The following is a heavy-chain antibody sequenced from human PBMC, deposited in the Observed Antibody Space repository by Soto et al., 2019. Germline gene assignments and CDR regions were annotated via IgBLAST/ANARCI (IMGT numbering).Heavy chain of an antibody. CDR2: IYYSGST. CDR3: ARGPPVRNRYLDY. D-gene: IGHD3-10*02. Sequence: SETLSLTCTVSGGSISSYYWSWIRQPPGKGLEWIGYIYYSGSTNYNPSLKSRVTISVDTSKNQFSLKLSSVTAADTAVYYCARGPPVRNRYLDYWGQGTLVTVSS. CDR1: GGSISSYY. J-gene: IGHJ4*02. V-gene: IGHV4-59*01.